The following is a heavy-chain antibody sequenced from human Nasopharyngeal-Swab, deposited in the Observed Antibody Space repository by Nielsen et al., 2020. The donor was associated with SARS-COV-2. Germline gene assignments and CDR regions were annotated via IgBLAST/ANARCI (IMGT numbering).Heavy chain of an antibody. Sequence: ASVKVSCKASGYTFTGYYMHWVRQAPGQGLEWMGWINPNSGGTNYAQKFQGWVTMTRDTSISTAYMELSRLRSDDTAVYYCAGGIAAAGTPGYGMDVWGQGTTVTVSS. J-gene: IGHJ6*02. CDR2: INPNSGGT. CDR1: GYTFTGYY. CDR3: AGGIAAAGTPGYGMDV. D-gene: IGHD6-13*01. V-gene: IGHV1-2*04.